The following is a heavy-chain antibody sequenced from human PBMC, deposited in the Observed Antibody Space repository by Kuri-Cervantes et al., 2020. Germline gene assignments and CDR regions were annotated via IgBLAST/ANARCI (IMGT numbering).Heavy chain of an antibody. D-gene: IGHD1-1*01. CDR1: GYTFTGYY. V-gene: IGHV1-2*02. Sequence: ASVKVSCKASGYTFTGYYMHWVRQAPGQGLEWMGWINPNSGGTNYAQKFQGRVTMTRDTSISTAYMELSRLRSDDTAVYYCARVQIEVESTETGTTHYYHAMDVWGQGTTVTVSS. CDR3: ARVQIEVESTETGTTHYYHAMDV. J-gene: IGHJ6*02. CDR2: INPNSGGT.